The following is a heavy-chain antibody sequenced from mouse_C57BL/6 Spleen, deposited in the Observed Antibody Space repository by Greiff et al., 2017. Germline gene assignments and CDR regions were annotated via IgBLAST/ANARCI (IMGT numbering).Heavy chain of an antibody. CDR1: GYAFSSSW. V-gene: IGHV1-82*01. J-gene: IGHJ2*01. D-gene: IGHD2-2*01. Sequence: QVQLQQSGPELVKPGASVKISCKASGYAFSSSWMNWVKQRPGKGLEWIGRIYPGDGDTNYNGKFKGKATLTADKSSSTAYMQLSSLTSEDSAVYYCARGGGYDSFDYWGQGTTLTVSS. CDR2: IYPGDGDT. CDR3: ARGGGYDSFDY.